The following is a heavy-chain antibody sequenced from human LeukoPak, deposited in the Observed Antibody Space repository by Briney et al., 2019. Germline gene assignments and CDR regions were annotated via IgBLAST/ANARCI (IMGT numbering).Heavy chain of an antibody. CDR2: INHSGST. V-gene: IGHV4-34*01. CDR1: GFIFSQYS. Sequence: GSLRLSCAASGFIFSQYSINWVRQPPGKGLEWIGEINHSGSTNYNPSLKSRVTISVDTSKNQFSLKLSSVTAADTAVYYCARVGRWLFAPTYGMDVWGQGTTVTVSS. D-gene: IGHD3-22*01. CDR3: ARVGRWLFAPTYGMDV. J-gene: IGHJ6*02.